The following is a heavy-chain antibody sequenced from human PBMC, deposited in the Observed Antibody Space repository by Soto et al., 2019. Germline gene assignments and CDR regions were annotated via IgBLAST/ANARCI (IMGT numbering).Heavy chain of an antibody. CDR3: ARDLHIGGVIAPFDY. V-gene: IGHV3-48*01. J-gene: IGHJ4*02. D-gene: IGHD3-16*02. CDR2: ISSSSSTI. CDR1: GFTFSSYS. Sequence: GGSLRLSCAASGFTFSSYSMNWVRQAPGKGLEWVSYISSSSSTIYYADSVKGRFTISRDNAKNSLYLQMNSLRAEDTAVYYCARDLHIGGVIAPFDYWGQGTLVTVSS.